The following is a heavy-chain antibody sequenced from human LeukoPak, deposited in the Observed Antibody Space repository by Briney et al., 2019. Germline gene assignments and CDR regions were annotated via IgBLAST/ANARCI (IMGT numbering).Heavy chain of an antibody. CDR2: VSGSGGST. V-gene: IGHV3-23*01. CDR3: AKDRRYCSSTSCYGDFDY. D-gene: IGHD2-2*01. J-gene: IGHJ4*02. Sequence: GGSLRLSCAASGFTFSSYEMNWVRQAPGKGLEWVSGVSGSGGSTYYADSVKGRFTISSDNSKNTLYLQMDSLRAEDTAVYYCAKDRRYCSSTSCYGDFDYWGQGTLATVSS. CDR1: GFTFSSYE.